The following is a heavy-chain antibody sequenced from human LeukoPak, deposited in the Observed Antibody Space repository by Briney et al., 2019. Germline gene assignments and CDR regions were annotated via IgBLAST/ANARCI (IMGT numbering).Heavy chain of an antibody. CDR3: ARSGPRYSSGWYRGYYFDY. CDR2: INHSGST. J-gene: IGHJ4*02. V-gene: IGHV4-34*01. D-gene: IGHD6-19*01. CDR1: GGFFSGYY. Sequence: TSETLSLTCAVYGGFFSGYYWSWIRQPPGKGLEWIGEINHSGSTNYNPSLKSRVTVSVDTSKNQFSLKLSSVTAADTAVYYCARSGPRYSSGWYRGYYFDYWGQGTLVTVSS.